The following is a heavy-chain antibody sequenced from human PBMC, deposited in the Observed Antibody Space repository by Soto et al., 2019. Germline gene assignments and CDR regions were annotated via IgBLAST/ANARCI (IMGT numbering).Heavy chain of an antibody. V-gene: IGHV4-39*01. J-gene: IGHJ5*02. CDR1: CGSISGSDFY. D-gene: IGHD2-2*01. CDR3: EVVDSTGNGFDP. Sequence: FVPLPLTCTVSCGSISGSDFYWVWHRQTPGKGLELIGSMYYSGSTYYNPSLKSRVTISVDTSKNQFTLKLISVTAADTAVYYCEVVDSTGNGFDPWGEGALVTVSS. CDR2: MYYSGST.